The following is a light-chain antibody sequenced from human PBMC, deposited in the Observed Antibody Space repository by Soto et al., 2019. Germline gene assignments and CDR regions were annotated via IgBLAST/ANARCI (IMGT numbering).Light chain of an antibody. CDR2: EDN. J-gene: IGLJ1*01. CDR3: QSYDSSSYG. V-gene: IGLV6-57*04. CDR1: SGSIASNY. Sequence: NFMLTQPHSVSESPGKTVTISCTRSSGSIASNYVQWYQQRPGSAPTTVIYEDNERPSGVPDRFSGSIDRSSNSASLTISGLKTDDEADYSCQSYDSSSYGFGSGTKLTVL.